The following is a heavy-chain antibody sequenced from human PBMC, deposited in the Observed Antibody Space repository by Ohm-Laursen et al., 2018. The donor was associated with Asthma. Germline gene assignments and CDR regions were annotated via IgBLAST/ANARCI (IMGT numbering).Heavy chain of an antibody. CDR1: GFTFSSYS. CDR3: ARNTRGYCSF. D-gene: IGHD2-15*01. Sequence: GSLRLSCTASGFTFSSYSMNWVRQAPGKGLEGVSSISSSSSYIYYADSVKGRFTISRDNAKNSLYLQMNSLRAEDTAVYYCARNTRGYCSFWGQGTLVTVSS. J-gene: IGHJ4*02. V-gene: IGHV3-21*01. CDR2: ISSSSSYI.